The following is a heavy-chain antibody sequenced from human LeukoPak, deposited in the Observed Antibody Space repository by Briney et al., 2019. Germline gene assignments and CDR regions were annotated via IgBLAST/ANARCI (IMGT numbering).Heavy chain of an antibody. D-gene: IGHD1-26*01. CDR1: GGSLSGFH. CDR2: IDHSGST. Sequence: SETLSLTCAVYGGSLSGFHWNWIRQPPGKGPEWIGKIDHSGSTNYNPSLKSRVTISIDTSKNQFSLKLTSATAADTAVYYCARDHSSASYTYYYYYMDVWGKGTTVTVSS. J-gene: IGHJ6*03. V-gene: IGHV4-34*01. CDR3: ARDHSSASYTYYYYYMDV.